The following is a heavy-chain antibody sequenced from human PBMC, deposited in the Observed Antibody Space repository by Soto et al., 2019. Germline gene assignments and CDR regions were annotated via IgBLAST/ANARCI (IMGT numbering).Heavy chain of an antibody. CDR2: INPSGGST. Sequence: ASVKVSCKASGYTFTSYYMHWVRQAPGQGLEWMGIINPSGGSTSYAQKFQGRVTMTRDTSTSTVYMELSSLRSEETAVYYCARDKGSGSSYYYGMDVWGQGTTVTVSS. D-gene: IGHD1-26*01. V-gene: IGHV1-46*01. CDR3: ARDKGSGSSYYYGMDV. CDR1: GYTFTSYY. J-gene: IGHJ6*02.